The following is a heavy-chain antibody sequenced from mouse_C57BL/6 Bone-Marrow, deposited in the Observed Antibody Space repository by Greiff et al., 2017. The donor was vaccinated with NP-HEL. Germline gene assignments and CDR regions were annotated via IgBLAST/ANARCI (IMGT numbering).Heavy chain of an antibody. CDR2: IYPGDGDT. Sequence: VQLQQSGPELVKPGASVKISCKASGYAFSSSWMNWVKQRPGKGLEWIGRIYPGDGDTNYNGKFKGKATLTADKSSSTAYMQLSSLTSEDSAVYFCARGGYGLLLSEVGGTGTAVTVSS. CDR3: ARGGYGLLLSEV. J-gene: IGHJ1*03. V-gene: IGHV1-82*01. CDR1: GYAFSSSW. D-gene: IGHD2-14*01.